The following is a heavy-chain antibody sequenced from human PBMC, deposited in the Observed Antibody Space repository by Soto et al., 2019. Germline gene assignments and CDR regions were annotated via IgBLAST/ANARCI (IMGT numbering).Heavy chain of an antibody. CDR3: ARGPSLGAAAGWIDY. J-gene: IGHJ4*02. CDR1: GYTFTGYY. V-gene: IGHV1-2*04. Sequence: GASVKVSCKASGYTFTGYYMHWVRQAPGQGLEWMGWINPNSGGTNYAQKFQGWVTMTRDTSISTAYMELSRLRSDDTAVYYCARGPSLGAAAGWIDYWGQGTLVTVSS. D-gene: IGHD6-13*01. CDR2: INPNSGGT.